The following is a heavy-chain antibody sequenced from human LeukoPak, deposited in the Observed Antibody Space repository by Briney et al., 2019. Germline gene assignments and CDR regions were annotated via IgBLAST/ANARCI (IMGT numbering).Heavy chain of an antibody. CDR1: GGSISSSSYY. J-gene: IGHJ4*02. Sequence: SETLSLTCTVSGGSISSSSYYWGWIRQPPGKGLEWIGSIDYSGNTYYNPSLKSRVTISADTSQNQFSLKLSSVTAADTAVYYCASRKLGNDYWGQGTLVTVSS. V-gene: IGHV4-39*07. CDR3: ASRKLGNDY. D-gene: IGHD7-27*01. CDR2: IDYSGNT.